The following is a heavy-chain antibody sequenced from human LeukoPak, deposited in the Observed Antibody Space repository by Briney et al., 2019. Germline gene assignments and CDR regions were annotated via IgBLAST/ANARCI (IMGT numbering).Heavy chain of an antibody. V-gene: IGHV4-39*07. CDR3: ARGPVTSGEYPRWFDP. CDR1: GGSISSSSYY. D-gene: IGHD2/OR15-2a*01. J-gene: IGHJ5*02. CDR2: IYYSGTT. Sequence: SETLSLACAVSGGSISSSSYYWGWIRQSPRKGLEWIGSIYYSGTTFYNPSLKSRVTISVDTSKNQFSLQLSSVTAADTAVYYCARGPVTSGEYPRWFDPWGQGALVTVSS.